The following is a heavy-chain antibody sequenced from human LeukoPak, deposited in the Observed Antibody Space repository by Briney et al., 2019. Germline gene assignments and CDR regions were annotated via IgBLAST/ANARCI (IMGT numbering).Heavy chain of an antibody. D-gene: IGHD6-19*01. CDR3: ARDPGGSGPAS. CDR1: GGSLSSLNYH. Sequence: SETLSLTCTVSGGSLSSLNYHWTWIRQPAGKGLELIGRIYTSGSTNYSPSFKSRVTISIDTSKNQFSLKLSPVTAADTAVYYCARDPGGSGPASWGPGTLVTVSS. CDR2: IYTSGST. J-gene: IGHJ5*02. V-gene: IGHV4-61*02.